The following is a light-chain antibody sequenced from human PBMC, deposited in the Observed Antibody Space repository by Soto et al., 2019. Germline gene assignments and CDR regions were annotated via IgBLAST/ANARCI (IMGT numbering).Light chain of an antibody. J-gene: IGLJ3*02. CDR2: EGT. Sequence: QSALTQPASVSGSPGQSITISCTGTSSDVGSYTLVSWYQQNPGKAPKLIIYEGTKRPPGVSNRFSGSKSGNTASLTISGLQAEDEADYYCCSYAGSPTFPWIFGGGTKVTVL. CDR1: SSDVGSYTL. CDR3: CSYAGSPTFPWI. V-gene: IGLV2-23*03.